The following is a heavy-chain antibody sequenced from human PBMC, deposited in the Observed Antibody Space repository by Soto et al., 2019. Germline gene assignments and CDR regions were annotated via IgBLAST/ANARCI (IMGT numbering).Heavy chain of an antibody. Sequence: GESLKISCTGSGYSFTSQLIAWVRQLPGKGLEWMGTVYPSDSHTRYSPSFQGQVTISADKSISTAYLQWSSLKASDTAMYYCARQSGETYTPMDHWGQGTLVTVSS. J-gene: IGHJ4*02. CDR2: VYPSDSHT. CDR1: GYSFTSQL. CDR3: ARQSGETYTPMDH. V-gene: IGHV5-51*01. D-gene: IGHD5-18*01.